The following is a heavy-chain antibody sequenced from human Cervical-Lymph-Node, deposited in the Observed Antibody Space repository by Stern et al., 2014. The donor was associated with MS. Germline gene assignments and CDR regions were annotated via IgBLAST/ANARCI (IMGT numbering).Heavy chain of an antibody. V-gene: IGHV1-24*01. J-gene: IGHJ6*02. CDR2: FDPEHGET. CDR3: ATHRGRVTYYYGMDV. D-gene: IGHD2-21*02. CDR1: GDTLSEIS. Sequence: VQLVQSGAEVKKPGASVKVSCKVSGDTLSEISMHWVRQAPGQGLEWMGGFDPEHGETRYAQKFQGRVTMAEDRSTDTAYMELSSLRSEDTAVYYCATHRGRVTYYYGMDVWGQGTTVTVSS.